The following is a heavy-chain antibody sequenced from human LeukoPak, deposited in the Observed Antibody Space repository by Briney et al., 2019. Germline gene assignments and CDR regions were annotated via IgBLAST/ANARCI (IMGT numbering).Heavy chain of an antibody. V-gene: IGHV3-74*01. CDR1: GFTFSIYW. J-gene: IGHJ4*02. D-gene: IGHD4/OR15-4a*01. CDR3: ARDLTGSVFDF. Sequence: GGSLRLSCAASGFTFSIYWVHWVRQVPGKGLVCVSRITSDGSSTSYADSVRGRFTISRDNARNTVYLQMNSLRAEDTAVYYCARDLTGSVFDFWGQGTLVTVSS. CDR2: ITSDGSST.